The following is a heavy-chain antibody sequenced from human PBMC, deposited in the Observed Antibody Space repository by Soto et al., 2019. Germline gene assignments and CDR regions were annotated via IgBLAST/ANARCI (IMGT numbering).Heavy chain of an antibody. J-gene: IGHJ4*02. D-gene: IGHD6-6*01. CDR2: IKQDGSEK. CDR3: AREDRSSSEPVEC. CDR1: GFTFSSYW. Sequence: EVQLVESGGGLVQPGGSLRLSCAASGFTFSSYWMSWVRQAPGKGLEWVANIKQDGSEKYYVDSVKGRFTISRDNAKNELYLQMNSLRAEDTAVYYCAREDRSSSEPVECWGQGTLVTVSS. V-gene: IGHV3-7*01.